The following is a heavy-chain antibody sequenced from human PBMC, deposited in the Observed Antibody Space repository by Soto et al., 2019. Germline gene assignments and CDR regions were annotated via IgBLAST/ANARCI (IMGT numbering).Heavy chain of an antibody. CDR3: ARDLGYCSSTSCYDTDSTLNY. D-gene: IGHD2-2*03. J-gene: IGHJ4*02. CDR2: IIPILGIA. CDR1: GGTFSSYT. V-gene: IGHV1-69*04. Sequence: SVKVSCQASGGTFSSYTISWVRQAPGQGLEWMGRIIPILGIANYAQKFQGRVTITADKSTSTAYMELSSLRSEDTAVYYCARDLGYCSSTSCYDTDSTLNYWGQGTLVTVS.